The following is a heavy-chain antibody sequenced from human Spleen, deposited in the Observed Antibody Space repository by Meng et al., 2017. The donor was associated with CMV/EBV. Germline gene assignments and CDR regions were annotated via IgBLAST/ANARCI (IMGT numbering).Heavy chain of an antibody. D-gene: IGHD2/OR15-2a*01. V-gene: IGHV5-51*01. CDR1: GYSFASYW. J-gene: IGHJ4*02. Sequence: LKISCKGSGYSFASYWIGWVRQMPGKGLQWMGILYPGDSDTRYSPSFQGQVTISADKSISTAYLQWSSVQASDTAIYYCARRIGLDYWGQGTLVTVSS. CDR3: ARRIGLDY. CDR2: LYPGDSDT.